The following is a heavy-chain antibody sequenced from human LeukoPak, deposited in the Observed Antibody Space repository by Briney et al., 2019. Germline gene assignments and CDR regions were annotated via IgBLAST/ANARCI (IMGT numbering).Heavy chain of an antibody. CDR1: GDSVSSICVA. CDR2: TYYRSKWYN. V-gene: IGHV6-1*01. CDR3: ARWKGAYSDY. Sequence: SQTLSLTCAISGDSVSSICVAWNWLRQSPSRGLEWLGRTYYRSKWYNDYAVSVKSRITINPDTSKNQFSLQLNSVTPEDTAVYYCARWKGAYSDYWGQGTLVTVSS. J-gene: IGHJ4*02. D-gene: IGHD1-1*01.